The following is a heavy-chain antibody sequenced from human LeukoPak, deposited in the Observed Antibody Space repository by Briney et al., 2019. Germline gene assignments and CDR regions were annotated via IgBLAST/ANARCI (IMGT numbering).Heavy chain of an antibody. CDR3: ARDGLSEDQAFGAFDI. CDR1: GFTFRSYE. J-gene: IGHJ3*02. CDR2: IRSSGSKM. Sequence: GGSLRLSCAASGFTFRSYEMSWVRQAPGKGLEWIAYIRSSGSKMYYADSVRGRFSISRDNAKDSLYLQMNSLRAEDTAIYYCARDGLSEDQAFGAFDIWGQGTMVTVSS. D-gene: IGHD2-15*01. V-gene: IGHV3-48*03.